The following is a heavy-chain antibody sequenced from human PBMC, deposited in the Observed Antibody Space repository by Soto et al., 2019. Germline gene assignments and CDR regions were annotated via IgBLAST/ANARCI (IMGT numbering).Heavy chain of an antibody. CDR1: GFSLSNARMG. J-gene: IGHJ4*02. V-gene: IGHV2-26*01. CDR3: ARMRNVLRYFDWLPHFDY. Sequence: QVTLKESGPVLVKPTETLTLTCTVSGFSLSNARMGVSWIRQPPGKALEWLAHIFSNDEKSYSTSLKSRLTNSKDTFKSQVVLTMTNMDPVDTATYYCARMRNVLRYFDWLPHFDYWGQGTLVTVSS. D-gene: IGHD3-9*01. CDR2: IFSNDEK.